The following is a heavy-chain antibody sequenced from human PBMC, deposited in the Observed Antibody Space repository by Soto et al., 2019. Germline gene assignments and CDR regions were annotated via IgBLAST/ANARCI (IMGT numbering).Heavy chain of an antibody. J-gene: IGHJ5*02. CDR2: IYTSGST. Sequence: SETLSLTCTVSGGSISSYYWSWIRQPAGKGLEWIGRIYTSGSTNYNPSLKSRVTMSVDTSKNQFSLKLSSVTAADTAVYYCARDVREYNWNYGWFHPWGQGTLVTVSS. V-gene: IGHV4-4*07. CDR1: GGSISSYY. CDR3: ARDVREYNWNYGWFHP. D-gene: IGHD1-7*01.